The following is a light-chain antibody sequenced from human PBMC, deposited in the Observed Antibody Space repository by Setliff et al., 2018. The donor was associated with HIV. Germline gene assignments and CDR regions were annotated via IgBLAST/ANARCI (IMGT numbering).Light chain of an antibody. Sequence: QSVLTQPASVSGSPGQSITISCTGTSSDVGGFDYVSWYQQHPGKAPKLMIYDVTNRPSGVSNCFSASKSGNTASLTISGLQAEDEADYYCTSYTRNTTYVFGTGTKGTVL. CDR2: DVT. V-gene: IGLV2-14*03. CDR3: TSYTRNTTYV. J-gene: IGLJ1*01. CDR1: SSDVGGFDY.